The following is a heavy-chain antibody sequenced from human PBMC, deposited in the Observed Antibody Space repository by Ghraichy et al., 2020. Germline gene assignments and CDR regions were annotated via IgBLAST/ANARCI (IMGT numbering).Heavy chain of an antibody. D-gene: IGHD6-13*01. CDR3: AKSGLHTPAAAVYYFDY. CDR1: GFTFSSYA. V-gene: IGHV3-23*01. Sequence: GGSLRLSCAASGFTFSSYAMSWVRQAPGKGLEWVSAISGSGGSTYYADSVKGRFTISRDNSKNTLYLQMNSLRAEDTAVYYCAKSGLHTPAAAVYYFDYWGQGTLVTVSS. J-gene: IGHJ4*02. CDR2: ISGSGGST.